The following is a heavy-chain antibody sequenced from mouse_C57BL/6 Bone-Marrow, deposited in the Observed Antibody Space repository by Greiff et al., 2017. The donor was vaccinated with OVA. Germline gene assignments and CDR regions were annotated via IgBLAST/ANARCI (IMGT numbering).Heavy chain of an antibody. CDR3: ARPYIGYAMDY. CDR2: IYPRSGNT. D-gene: IGHD1-3*01. V-gene: IGHV1-81*01. J-gene: IGHJ4*01. Sequence: QVQLQQSGAELARPGASVKLSCKASGYTFTSYGISWVKQRTGQGLEWIGEIYPRSGNTYYNEKFKGKATLTADKSSSTAYMELRSLTSEDSAVDFCARPYIGYAMDYWGQGTSVTVSS. CDR1: GYTFTSYG.